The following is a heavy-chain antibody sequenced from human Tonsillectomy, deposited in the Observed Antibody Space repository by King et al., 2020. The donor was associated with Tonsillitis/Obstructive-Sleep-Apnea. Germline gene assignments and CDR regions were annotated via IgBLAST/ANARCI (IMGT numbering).Heavy chain of an antibody. CDR2: ISGFNGNT. D-gene: IGHD3-9*01. V-gene: IGHV1-18*04. CDR1: NYVFSSYG. J-gene: IGHJ4*02. Sequence: VQLVESGAEVKKPGASVKVSCKASNYVFSSYGITWVRQAPGQGLEWMGWISGFNGNTNYAQKTQGRVTMTIHTSTSKAYMELRSLRSDDTAVYYCARDDILTGTLSHWGQGTLVTVPS. CDR3: ARDDILTGTLSH.